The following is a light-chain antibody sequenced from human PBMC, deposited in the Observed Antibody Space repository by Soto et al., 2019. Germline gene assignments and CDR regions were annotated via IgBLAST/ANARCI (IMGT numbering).Light chain of an antibody. V-gene: IGLV2-18*02. CDR1: SSDVGSYNR. CDR3: SSYTTSSTYV. CDR2: DVS. J-gene: IGLJ1*01. Sequence: QSALTQPPSVSGSPGQSVAISCTGTSSDVGSYNRVSWYQQPPGTAPKLMIYDVSNRPSGVPDRFSGSKSGNTASLTISGLQAEDEADYYCSSYTTSSTYVFGTGTKATLL.